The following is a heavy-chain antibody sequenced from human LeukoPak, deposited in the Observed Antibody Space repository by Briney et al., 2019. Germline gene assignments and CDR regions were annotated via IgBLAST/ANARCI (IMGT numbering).Heavy chain of an antibody. CDR1: GFTFSDYY. J-gene: IGHJ4*02. Sequence: GGSLRLSCAASGFTFSDYYMSWIRQAPGKGLEWVSYISSSGSIIYYADSVKGRFTISRDNAKNSLYLQMNSLRAEDTAVYYCVRDRYYGSGSYYSDYWGQGTLVTVSS. CDR2: ISSSGSII. D-gene: IGHD3-10*01. CDR3: VRDRYYGSGSYYSDY. V-gene: IGHV3-11*04.